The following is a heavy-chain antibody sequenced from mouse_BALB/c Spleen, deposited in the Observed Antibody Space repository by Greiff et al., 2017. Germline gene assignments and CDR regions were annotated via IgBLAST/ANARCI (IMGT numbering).Heavy chain of an antibody. Sequence: QVQLKESGAELAKPGASVKMSCKASGYTFTSYWMHWVKQRPGQGLEWIGYINPSTGYTEYNQKFKDKATLTADKSSSTAYMQLSSLTSEDSAVYYCATNWDGGAMDYWGQGTSVTVSS. V-gene: IGHV1-7*01. CDR2: INPSTGYT. CDR3: ATNWDGGAMDY. D-gene: IGHD4-1*02. J-gene: IGHJ4*01. CDR1: GYTFTSYW.